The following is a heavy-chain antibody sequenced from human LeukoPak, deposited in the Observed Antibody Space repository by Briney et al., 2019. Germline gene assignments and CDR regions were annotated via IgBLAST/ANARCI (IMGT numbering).Heavy chain of an antibody. CDR3: ARSVGILDWFDP. CDR1: GYTFTSYD. J-gene: IGHJ5*02. V-gene: IGHV1-8*01. D-gene: IGHD1-26*01. CDR2: MNPNSGDT. Sequence: ASVKVSCKASGYTFTSYDINWVRQATGQGLEWMGWMNPNSGDTGYAQKFQGRVTMTTDTSTSTAYMELRSLRSDDTAVYYCARSVGILDWFDPWGQGTLVTVSS.